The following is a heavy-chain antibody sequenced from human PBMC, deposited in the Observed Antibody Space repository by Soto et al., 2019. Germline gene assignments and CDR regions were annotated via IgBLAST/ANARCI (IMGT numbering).Heavy chain of an antibody. Sequence: LKISCKGSGYSFTSYWISWVRQMPGKGLEWMGRIDPSDSYTNYSPSFQGHVTISADKSISTAYLQWSSLKASDTAMYYCARLGCSSTSCYAYYYYGMDVWGQGTTVTVSS. CDR3: ARLGCSSTSCYAYYYYGMDV. CDR1: GYSFTSYW. J-gene: IGHJ6*02. CDR2: IDPSDSYT. D-gene: IGHD2-2*01. V-gene: IGHV5-10-1*01.